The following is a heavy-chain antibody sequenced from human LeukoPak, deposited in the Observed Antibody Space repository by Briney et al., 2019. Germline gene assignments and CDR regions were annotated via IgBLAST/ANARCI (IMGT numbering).Heavy chain of an antibody. CDR1: AGSISSYY. CDR2: IYYSGST. D-gene: IGHD5-24*01. Sequence: SETLSLTCTVSAGSISSYYWSWIRQPPGKGLEWIGYIYYSGSTNYNPSLKGRVTISVDTSKNQFSLKLSSVTAADTAVYYCARGERWLQGIYYYYYMDVWGKGTTVTVSS. V-gene: IGHV4-59*01. J-gene: IGHJ6*03. CDR3: ARGERWLQGIYYYYYMDV.